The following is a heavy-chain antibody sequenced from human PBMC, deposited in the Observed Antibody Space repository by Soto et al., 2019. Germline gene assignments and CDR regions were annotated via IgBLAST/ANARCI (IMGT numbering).Heavy chain of an antibody. CDR2: ISWNSGSI. V-gene: IGHV3-9*01. D-gene: IGHD2-15*01. J-gene: IGHJ4*02. Sequence: GGSLRLSCAASGFTFDDYAMHWVRQAPGKGLEWVSGISWNSGSIGYADSVKGRFTISRDNAKNSLYLQMNSLRAEDTALYYCAKGYCSGGSCYLGTMDYWGQGTLVTVSS. CDR3: AKGYCSGGSCYLGTMDY. CDR1: GFTFDDYA.